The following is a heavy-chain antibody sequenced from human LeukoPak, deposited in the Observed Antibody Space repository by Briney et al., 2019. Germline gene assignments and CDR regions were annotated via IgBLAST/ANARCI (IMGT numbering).Heavy chain of an antibody. V-gene: IGHV1-8*01. J-gene: IGHJ5*02. CDR1: GYTFTSYD. CDR2: MNPNSGNT. CDR3: ARGSGLRYFDWLLGGRWDWFDP. Sequence: PVASVKVSCKASGYTFTSYDINWVRQATGQGLEWMGWMNPNSGNTGYAQKFQGRVTMTRNTSISTAYMELSSLRSEDTAVYYCARGSGLRYFDWLLGGRWDWFDPWGQGTLVAVSS. D-gene: IGHD3-9*01.